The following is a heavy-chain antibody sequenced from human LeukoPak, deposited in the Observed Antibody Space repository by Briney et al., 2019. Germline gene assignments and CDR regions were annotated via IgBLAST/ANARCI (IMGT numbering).Heavy chain of an antibody. V-gene: IGHV1-69*06. D-gene: IGHD1-14*01. CDR3: ARDPSPIRPYNTSARITNWYFDL. CDR2: IIPIFGTT. Sequence: GASVKVSCKASGGTFSNYVINWVRQAPGQGLEWMGGIIPIFGTTNYAQKFLGRVRITADKSTSTAYMELASLRSEDTAVYYCARDPSPIRPYNTSARITNWYFDLWGRGTLVTVSS. J-gene: IGHJ2*01. CDR1: GGTFSNYV.